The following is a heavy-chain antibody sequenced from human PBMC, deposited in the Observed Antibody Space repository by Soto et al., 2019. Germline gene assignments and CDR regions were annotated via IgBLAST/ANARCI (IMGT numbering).Heavy chain of an antibody. CDR3: ATEGGGRANYYYYYGMDV. CDR1: GSTFSSYA. D-gene: IGHD2-15*01. Sequence: GGSLRLSCAASGSTFSSYAMSWVRQAPGKGLEWVSAISGSGGSTYYADSVKGRFTISRDNSKNTLYLQMNSLRAEDTAVYYCATEGGGRANYYYYYGMDVWGQGTTVTVSS. CDR2: ISGSGGST. J-gene: IGHJ6*02. V-gene: IGHV3-23*01.